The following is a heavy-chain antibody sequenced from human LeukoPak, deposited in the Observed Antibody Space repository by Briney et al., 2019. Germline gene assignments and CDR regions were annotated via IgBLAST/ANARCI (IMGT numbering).Heavy chain of an antibody. V-gene: IGHV4-4*02. CDR3: AREGGPYRPLDY. CDR1: GGSITSTNY. J-gene: IGHJ4*02. Sequence: SETLSLTCGVSGGSITSTNYWTWVRQPPGKGLEWIGEVNLQGSTNYNPSLMGRVAISVDMSENHIFLQLTSVTAADTAVYYCAREGGPYRPLDYSGQGTLVTVSS. CDR2: VNLQGST.